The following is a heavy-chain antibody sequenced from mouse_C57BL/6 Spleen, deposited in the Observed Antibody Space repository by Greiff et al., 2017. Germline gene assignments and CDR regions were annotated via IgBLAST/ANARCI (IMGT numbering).Heavy chain of an antibody. CDR3: ARKRSGYDYYAMDY. J-gene: IGHJ4*01. CDR2: IWSGGST. Sequence: VQGVESGPGLVQPSQSLSITCTVSGFSLTSYGVHWVRQSPGKGLEWLGVIWSGGSTDYNAAFISRLSISKDNSKSQVFFKMNSLQADDTAIYYCARKRSGYDYYAMDYWGQGTSVTVSS. D-gene: IGHD3-2*02. CDR1: GFSLTSYG. V-gene: IGHV2-2*01.